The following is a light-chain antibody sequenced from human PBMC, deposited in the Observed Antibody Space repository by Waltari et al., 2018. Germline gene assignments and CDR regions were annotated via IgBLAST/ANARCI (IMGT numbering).Light chain of an antibody. CDR1: QSITNW. CDR3: QQDENYWT. CDR2: RES. Sequence: DIQMTQSPSTLSASVGDRVTITCRASQSITNWLAWYQQKPGEAPKHLIYRESNLESGFPSRFCGRGSATEFTLNISSLQPDDFATYYCQQDENYWTFGQGTKVEIK. J-gene: IGKJ1*01. V-gene: IGKV1-5*03.